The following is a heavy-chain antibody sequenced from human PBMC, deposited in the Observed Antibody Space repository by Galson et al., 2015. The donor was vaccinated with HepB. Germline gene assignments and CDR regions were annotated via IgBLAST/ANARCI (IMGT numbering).Heavy chain of an antibody. CDR3: AKVGVIAQWYFDL. CDR2: ISSSGTQT. D-gene: IGHD2-21*01. Sequence: SLRLSCAASGFPFSSHGMTWVRQAPGKGPEWVSAISSSGTQTFYADSAKGRFTSSRDNSQNTLYLQMNSLRAEDTAVYYCAKVGVIAQWYFDLWGRGTLVTVSS. J-gene: IGHJ2*01. V-gene: IGHV3-23*01. CDR1: GFPFSSHG.